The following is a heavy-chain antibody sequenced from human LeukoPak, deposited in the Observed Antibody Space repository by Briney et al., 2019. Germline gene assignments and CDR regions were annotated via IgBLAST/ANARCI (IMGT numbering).Heavy chain of an antibody. CDR2: IRYDGSNT. J-gene: IGHJ6*03. CDR3: AKDGVLLAPGIYWYMDV. Sequence: GGSLRLSCEASTFTFSDYAMHWVRQAPGKGLEWVAFIRYDGSNTYYADYAKGRFTISRDNSKNTLYLQMNSLRAEDTAVFYCAKDGVLLAPGIYWYMDVWGRGTTVTVSS. CDR1: TFTFSDYA. D-gene: IGHD2-8*02. V-gene: IGHV3-30*02.